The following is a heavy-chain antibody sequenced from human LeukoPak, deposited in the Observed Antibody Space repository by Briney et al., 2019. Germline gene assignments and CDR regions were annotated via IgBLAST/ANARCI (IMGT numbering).Heavy chain of an antibody. V-gene: IGHV3-66*01. CDR2: LYSGGRT. Sequence: PGGSLRLSCSVSGFNVSGNYMSWVRQAPGKGLEGVSVLYSGGRTYHADTVKGRFTISRDTSKNTLYLQMNNLRAEDTAVYYCARDMGQDSRSYYVSPFDYWGQGTLVTVSS. CDR1: GFNVSGNY. J-gene: IGHJ4*02. CDR3: ARDMGQDSRSYYVSPFDY. D-gene: IGHD1-26*01.